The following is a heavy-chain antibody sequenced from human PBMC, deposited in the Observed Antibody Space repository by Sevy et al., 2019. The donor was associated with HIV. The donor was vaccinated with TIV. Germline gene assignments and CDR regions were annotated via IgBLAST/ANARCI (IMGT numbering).Heavy chain of an antibody. D-gene: IGHD3-10*02. V-gene: IGHV3-48*03. Sequence: GGSLRLSCVASGFTVNIYEMNWVRQAPGQGLEWVSYISSSFTNVYYADSVKGRFTISRDNAKNSLYLQMNSLRAEDTAVYYCTNYVHYWGQGTLVTVSS. CDR3: TNYVHY. CDR1: GFTVNIYE. CDR2: ISSSFTNV. J-gene: IGHJ4*02.